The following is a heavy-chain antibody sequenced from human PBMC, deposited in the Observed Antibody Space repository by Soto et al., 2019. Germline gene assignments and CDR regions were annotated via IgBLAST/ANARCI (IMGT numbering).Heavy chain of an antibody. Sequence: QVQLVQSGAEVKKPGSSVKVSCKASGDTFSNHAISWVRQAPGQGLEWMGGIIPIFGTGNYAQNFQGRVTITADESTSTIFMELTSLRSEDTAVYYCAREGRGNGYTYSFDCWGQGTLVTVSS. V-gene: IGHV1-69*12. CDR1: GDTFSNHA. CDR2: IIPIFGTG. CDR3: AREGRGNGYTYSFDC. J-gene: IGHJ4*02. D-gene: IGHD5-12*01.